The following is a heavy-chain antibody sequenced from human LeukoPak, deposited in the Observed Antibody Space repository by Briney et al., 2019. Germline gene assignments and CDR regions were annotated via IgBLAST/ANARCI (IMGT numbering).Heavy chain of an antibody. J-gene: IGHJ6*04. D-gene: IGHD2-2*01. CDR3: ARDPDIVVVPAAKSYYGMDV. V-gene: IGHV1-69*01. CDR1: GGTFSSYA. CDR2: IIPIFGTA. Sequence: SVKVSCKASGGTFSSYAISWVRQAPRQGLEWMGGIIPIFGTANYAQKFQGRVTITADESTSAAYMELSSLRSEDTAVYYCARDPDIVVVPAAKSYYGMDVWGKGTTVTVSS.